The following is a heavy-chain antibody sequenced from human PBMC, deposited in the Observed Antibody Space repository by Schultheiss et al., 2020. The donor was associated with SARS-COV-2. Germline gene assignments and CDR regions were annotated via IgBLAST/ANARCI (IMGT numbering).Heavy chain of an antibody. V-gene: IGHV3-30*19. CDR2: ISYDGSNK. CDR3: ASNNKGYDFWSGYYSLWDYYYMDV. Sequence: GGSLRLSCAASGFTFSSYRMHWVRQAPGKGLEWVAVISYDGSNKYYADSVKGRFTISRDNSKNTLYLQMNSLRAEDTAVYYCASNNKGYDFWSGYYSLWDYYYMDVWGKGTTVTVSS. D-gene: IGHD3-3*01. CDR1: GFTFSSYR. J-gene: IGHJ6*03.